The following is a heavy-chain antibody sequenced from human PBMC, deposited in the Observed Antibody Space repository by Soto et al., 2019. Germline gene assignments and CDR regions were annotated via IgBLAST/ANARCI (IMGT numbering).Heavy chain of an antibody. CDR2: INPKSGDT. CDR1: GYTFTHYF. D-gene: IGHD1-7*01. CDR3: ARVPCHKNSRGAF. J-gene: IGHJ4*02. V-gene: IGHV1-2*02. Sequence: QVRLMQSGPEVRRPGASVTVSCKASGYTFTHYFIHWVRRAPGQGLEWMGYINPKSGDTHYSQTFRGRVSMTRDTSNDTAYMGLSRLKSDVTAVYVCARVPCHKNSRGAFWGQGTPITVSS.